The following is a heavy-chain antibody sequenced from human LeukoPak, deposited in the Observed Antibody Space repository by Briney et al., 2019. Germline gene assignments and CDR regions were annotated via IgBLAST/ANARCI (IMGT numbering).Heavy chain of an antibody. J-gene: IGHJ5*02. CDR2: IIPIFGTA. V-gene: IGHV1-69*05. Sequence: APVKVSCKASGGTFTSYAISWVRQAPGQGLEWMGGIIPIFGTANYAQKFQGRVTITTDESTSTAYMELSSLRSEDTAVYYCANLGQTVNYDFWSGNPYNWFDPWGQGTLVTVSS. CDR3: ANLGQTVNYDFWSGNPYNWFDP. D-gene: IGHD3-3*01. CDR1: GGTFTSYA.